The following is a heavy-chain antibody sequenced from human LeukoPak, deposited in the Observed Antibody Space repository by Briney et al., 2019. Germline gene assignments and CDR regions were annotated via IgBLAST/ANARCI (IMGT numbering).Heavy chain of an antibody. J-gene: IGHJ4*02. CDR2: ISGSGGST. CDR3: AKNSGSYYPAAGNFEY. Sequence: PGGSLRLSCAASGFTFSSYAMSWVRQAPGKGLEWVSAISGSGGSTYYADSVKGRFTISRDNSKNTLYLQMSSLRAEDTAVYYCAKNSGSYYPAAGNFEYWGQGTLVTVSS. V-gene: IGHV3-23*01. D-gene: IGHD1-26*01. CDR1: GFTFSSYA.